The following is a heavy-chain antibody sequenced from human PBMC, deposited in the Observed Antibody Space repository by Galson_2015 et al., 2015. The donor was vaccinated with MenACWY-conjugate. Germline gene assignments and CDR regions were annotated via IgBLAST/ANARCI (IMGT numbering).Heavy chain of an antibody. CDR1: GFTFSSYA. CDR3: ARKGVYDYVWGSYRLDY. CDR2: ISYDGSNK. J-gene: IGHJ4*02. V-gene: IGHV3-30*04. Sequence: SLRLSCAASGFTFSSYAMHWVRQAPGRGLEWVAVISYDGSNKYYADSVKGRFTISRDNSKNTLYLQMNSLRAEDTAVYYCARKGVYDYVWGSYRLDYWGQGTLVTVSS. D-gene: IGHD3-16*02.